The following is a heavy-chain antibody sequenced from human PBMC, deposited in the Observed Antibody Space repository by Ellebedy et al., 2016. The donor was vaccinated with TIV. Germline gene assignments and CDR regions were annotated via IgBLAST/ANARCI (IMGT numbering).Heavy chain of an antibody. D-gene: IGHD1-26*01. J-gene: IGHJ4*02. CDR1: GFTFSPYA. V-gene: IGHV3-21*01. CDR2: ISSTGYYI. CDR3: ARSGEHDS. Sequence: GESLKISCAASGFTFSPYAMAWVRQAPGKGLEWVSSISSTGYYIYYADSVKGRFTISRDDARNSLFLQMDSLRAEDTAVYYCARSGEHDSWGQGTLVTVSS.